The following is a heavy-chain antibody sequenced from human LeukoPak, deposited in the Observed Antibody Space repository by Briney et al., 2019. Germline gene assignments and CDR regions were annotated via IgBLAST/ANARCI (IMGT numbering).Heavy chain of an antibody. CDR1: GFTFSTYS. CDR3: ARTSLRTFHI. V-gene: IGHV3-48*02. J-gene: IGHJ3*02. CDR2: ISSSSTI. Sequence: TGASLRLSCAASGFTFSTYSMNWVRQAPGKGLEWVSYISSSSTIPYADSVKGRFTISRDNGKNSLYLQMNSLRDEDTAVYYCARTSLRTFHIWGQGTMVT.